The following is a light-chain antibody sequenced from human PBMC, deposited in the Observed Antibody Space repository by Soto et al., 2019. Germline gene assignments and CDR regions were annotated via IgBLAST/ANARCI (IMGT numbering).Light chain of an antibody. CDR1: QDIRTE. CDR3: LQDYNYPRT. J-gene: IGKJ1*01. CDR2: GAT. V-gene: IGKV1-6*01. Sequence: ALQMTQSPSSLSASVGDRVTITCRASQDIRTELGWYQQKPGKAPKLLIYGATTLPSGVPSRFSGSGSGTDFTLTIRGLQPEDFATYYCLQDYNYPRTFGQGTKVEVK.